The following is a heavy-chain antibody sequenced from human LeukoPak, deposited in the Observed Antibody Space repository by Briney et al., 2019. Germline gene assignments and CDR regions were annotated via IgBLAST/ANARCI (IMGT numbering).Heavy chain of an antibody. CDR3: ARGPSIAAAGTWLYWFDP. CDR2: IYYSGST. CDR1: GGSISNHY. J-gene: IGHJ5*02. V-gene: IGHV4-59*11. D-gene: IGHD6-13*01. Sequence: SSETLSLTCTVSGGSISNHYWSWIRQPPGKGLEWIGYIYYSGSTKYNPSLKSRVTISVDTSKNQFSLNLSSVTAADTAVYYCARGPSIAAAGTWLYWFDPWGQGTLVTVSS.